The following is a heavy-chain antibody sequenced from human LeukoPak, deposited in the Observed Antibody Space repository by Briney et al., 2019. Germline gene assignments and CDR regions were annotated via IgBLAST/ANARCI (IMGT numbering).Heavy chain of an antibody. Sequence: GGSLRLSCVVSGFSLSITSMNWVRQAPGKGLEWISYFDRSGNTIYYADSVKGRFTISRHSANNSLSLQMNSLIAEDTAVYFCADNLSRWGQGTLVTVSS. V-gene: IGHV3-48*04. CDR3: ADNLSR. CDR2: FDRSGNTI. CDR1: GFSLSITS. D-gene: IGHD1-1*01. J-gene: IGHJ4*02.